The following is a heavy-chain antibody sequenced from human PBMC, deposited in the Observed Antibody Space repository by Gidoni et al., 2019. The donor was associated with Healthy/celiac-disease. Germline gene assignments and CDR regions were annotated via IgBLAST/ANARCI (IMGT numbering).Heavy chain of an antibody. CDR1: GGSISSSNW. D-gene: IGHD3-3*01. V-gene: IGHV4-4*02. CDR2: IYHSGST. CDR3: ARGGYDFWSGRPIDHFDY. J-gene: IGHJ4*02. Sequence: QVQLQESGPGLEKPSGTLSLTCAVSGGSISSSNWWSWVRQPPGKGLEWIGEIYHSGSTNYNPSLKSRVTISVDKSKNQFSLKLSSVTAADTAVYYCARGGYDFWSGRPIDHFDYWGQGTLVTVSS.